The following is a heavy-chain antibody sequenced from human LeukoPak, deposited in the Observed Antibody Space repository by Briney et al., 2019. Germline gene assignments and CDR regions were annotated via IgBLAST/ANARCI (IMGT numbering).Heavy chain of an antibody. CDR1: GGSISSSSYY. Sequence: SETLSLTCTVSGGSISSSSYYWSWIRQPAGKGLEWIGRIYTSGSTNYNPSLESRVTMSLDTSKNQFSLKLTSVTAADTAVYYCAREADIVGLPYYFDYWGPGTLVTVSS. J-gene: IGHJ4*02. CDR2: IYTSGST. D-gene: IGHD1-26*01. CDR3: AREADIVGLPYYFDY. V-gene: IGHV4-61*02.